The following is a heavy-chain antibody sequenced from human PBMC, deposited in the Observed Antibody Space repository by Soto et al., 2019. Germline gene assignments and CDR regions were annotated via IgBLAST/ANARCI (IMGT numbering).Heavy chain of an antibody. V-gene: IGHV3-23*01. CDR1: GFTVSNYG. Sequence: EVQVLESGGGLVQPGGSLRLSCAATGFTVSNYGMSWVRQAPGKGLEWVLGFSDSSSSTYYADSAKGRFTISRDNSKNRLYLQIISLRFDDTTVYDCVKDGPRGTMDVWGQGTTVTVSS. D-gene: IGHD3-16*01. CDR3: VKDGPRGTMDV. J-gene: IGHJ6*02. CDR2: FSDSSSST.